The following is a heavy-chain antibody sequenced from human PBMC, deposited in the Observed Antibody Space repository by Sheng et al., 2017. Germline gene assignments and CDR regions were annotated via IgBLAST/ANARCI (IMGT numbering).Heavy chain of an antibody. D-gene: IGHD1-26*01. J-gene: IGHJ3*01. CDR3: ARDSTPYSDTWYDAFDF. V-gene: IGHV3-7*05. CDR2: IKEEGSEK. Sequence: EVQLVESGGGLVQPGGSLRLSCVASGFPLSDYWMTWVRQGPGKGLEWVANIKEEGSEKNYVDSVKGRFTISRDNAKNSLYLQMNSLTAEDTAMYYCARDSTPYSDTWYDAFDFWGRGTMVTVSS. CDR1: GFPLSDYW.